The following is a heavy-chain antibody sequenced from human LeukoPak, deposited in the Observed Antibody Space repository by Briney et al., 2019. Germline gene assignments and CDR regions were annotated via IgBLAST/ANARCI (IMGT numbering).Heavy chain of an antibody. CDR1: GYSFTSYW. Sequence: GESLKISCKGSGYSFTSYWIGWVRQMPGKGPEWMGIIYPGDSDTRYSPSFQGQVTISADKSISTAYLQWSSLKASDTAMYYCARHIGGGYCSSTSCSYYYYMDVWGKGTTVTVSS. J-gene: IGHJ6*03. CDR3: ARHIGGGYCSSTSCSYYYYMDV. CDR2: IYPGDSDT. V-gene: IGHV5-51*01. D-gene: IGHD2-2*01.